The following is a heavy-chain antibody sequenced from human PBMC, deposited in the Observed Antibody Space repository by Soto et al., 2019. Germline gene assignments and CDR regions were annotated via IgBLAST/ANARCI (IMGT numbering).Heavy chain of an antibody. Sequence: SETLSLTCTVSGGSISSGGYYWSWIRQHPGKGLEWIGYIYYSGSTYYNPSLKSRVTISVDTSKNQFSLKLSSVTAADTAVHYCARGGGDQYFDYWGQGTLVTVSS. D-gene: IGHD3-10*01. J-gene: IGHJ4*02. V-gene: IGHV4-31*03. CDR3: ARGGGDQYFDY. CDR1: GGSISSGGYY. CDR2: IYYSGST.